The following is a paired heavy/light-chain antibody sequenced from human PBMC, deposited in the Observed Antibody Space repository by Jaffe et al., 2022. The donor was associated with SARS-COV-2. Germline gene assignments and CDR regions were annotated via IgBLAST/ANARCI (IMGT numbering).Heavy chain of an antibody. V-gene: IGHV1-69*02. CDR3: AMEDYNYGSGGSDY. CDR1: GGTFSRYT. J-gene: IGHJ4*02. D-gene: IGHD5-18*01. CDR2: IIPILGIT. Sequence: QVQLVQSGAEVKKPGSSVKVSCKASGGTFSRYTISWVRQAPGQGLEWMGRIIPILGITNYAQRFQGRVTITADKSTSTASMELSSLRSEDTAVYYCAMEDYNYGSGGSDYWGQGTLVTVSS.
Light chain of an antibody. CDR2: AAS. J-gene: IGKJ2*01. V-gene: IGKV1-9*01. CDR3: QQLYSYPYT. CDR1: QGISSD. Sequence: DIQLAQSPSFLSASVGDRVTITCRASQGISSDLAWYQQKPGKAPKLLISAASTLQSGVPSRFSGSGSGTEFTLTISSLQPEDFATYFCQQLYSYPYTFGQGTKLEI.